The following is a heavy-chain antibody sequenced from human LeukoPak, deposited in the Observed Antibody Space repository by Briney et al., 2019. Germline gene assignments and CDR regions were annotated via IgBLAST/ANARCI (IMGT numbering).Heavy chain of an antibody. V-gene: IGHV3-53*01. CDR3: ASRPPYYYDSSGYLAASFDY. Sequence: PGGSLRLSCAASGFTVSSSYMSWVRQAPGKGLEWVSVFYSGGKTYYTDSVKGRFTISRDNSKNTLYLQMNGLSAEDTAVYYCASRPPYYYDSSGYLAASFDYWGQGTLVTVSS. CDR1: GFTVSSSY. J-gene: IGHJ4*02. CDR2: FYSGGKT. D-gene: IGHD3-22*01.